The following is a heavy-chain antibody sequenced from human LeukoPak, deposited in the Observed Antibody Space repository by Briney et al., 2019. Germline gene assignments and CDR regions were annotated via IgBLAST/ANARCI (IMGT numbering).Heavy chain of an antibody. J-gene: IGHJ4*02. D-gene: IGHD5-12*01. Sequence: PSETLSLTCTVSGGSISSSSYYWGWIRQPPGKGLEWIGSIYYSGSTYYNPSLKTRVTMSVDTSKNQFSLKLNSVTAADTAVYYCARRPGYSGSQRGYYNYWGQGTLVTVSS. CDR2: IYYSGST. CDR3: ARRPGYSGSQRGYYNY. CDR1: GGSISSSSYY. V-gene: IGHV4-39*01.